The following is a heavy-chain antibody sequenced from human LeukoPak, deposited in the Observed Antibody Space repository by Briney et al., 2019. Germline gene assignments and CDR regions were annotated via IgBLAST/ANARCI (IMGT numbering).Heavy chain of an antibody. Sequence: ASVKVSCKASGYTFTGYYMHLVRQAPGQGLEWMGWINPNSGGTNYAQKFQGRVTMTRDTSISTAYMELSRLRSDDTAVYYCARVAKGRELLSLDYWGQGTLVTVSS. J-gene: IGHJ4*02. CDR3: ARVAKGRELLSLDY. V-gene: IGHV1-2*02. CDR1: GYTFTGYY. CDR2: INPNSGGT. D-gene: IGHD1-26*01.